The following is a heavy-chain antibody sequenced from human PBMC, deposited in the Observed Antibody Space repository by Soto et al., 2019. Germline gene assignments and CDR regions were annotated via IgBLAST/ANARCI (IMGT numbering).Heavy chain of an antibody. CDR3: ARDSSMVRGVTLLDY. J-gene: IGHJ4*02. CDR1: GFTFSSYA. Sequence: PXVFLRLSFAASGFTFSSYAMHWVGQAPGKGLEWVAVISYDGSNKYYADSVKGRFTISRDNSKNTLYLQMNSLRAEDTAVYYCARDSSMVRGVTLLDYCGQGTLVTVSS. V-gene: IGHV3-30-3*01. CDR2: ISYDGSNK. D-gene: IGHD3-10*01.